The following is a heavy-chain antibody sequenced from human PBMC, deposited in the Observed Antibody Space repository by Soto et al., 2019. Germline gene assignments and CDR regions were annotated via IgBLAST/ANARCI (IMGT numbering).Heavy chain of an antibody. CDR3: ARAVGGSSWDYYYMDV. CDR2: IYYSGST. Sequence: SETLSLTCTVSGGSISSYYWSWIRQPPGKGLEWIGYIYYSGSTNYNPSLKSQVTISVDTSKNQFSLKLSSVTAADTAVYYCARAVGGSSWDYYYMDVWGKGTTVT. V-gene: IGHV4-59*01. J-gene: IGHJ6*03. CDR1: GGSISSYY. D-gene: IGHD6-13*01.